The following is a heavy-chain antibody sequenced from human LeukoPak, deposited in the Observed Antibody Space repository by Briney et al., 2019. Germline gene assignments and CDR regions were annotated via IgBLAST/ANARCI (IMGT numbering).Heavy chain of an antibody. CDR3: AKGVAGLYYFDY. Sequence: PGGSLRLSCAASGFNFSSYAMRWVRQAPGKGLEWVSAISGSGGSTYYADSVKGRFTISRDNSKNTLYLQMNSLRAEDTAVYYCAKGVAGLYYFDYWGQGTLVTVSS. V-gene: IGHV3-23*01. J-gene: IGHJ4*02. D-gene: IGHD6-19*01. CDR2: ISGSGGST. CDR1: GFNFSSYA.